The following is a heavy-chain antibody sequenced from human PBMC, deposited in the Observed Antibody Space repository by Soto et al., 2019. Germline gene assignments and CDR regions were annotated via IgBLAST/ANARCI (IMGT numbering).Heavy chain of an antibody. CDR3: AHSGHDILTGYYNAGVNWFDP. Sequence: QITLEESGPTLVKPTQTLTLTCTFSGFSLSTSGVGVGWIRQPPGKALEWLALIYWNDDKRYSPSLKSRLTITKDTSKNQVVLTMTNMDPVDTATYYCAHSGHDILTGYYNAGVNWFDPWGQGTLVTVSS. CDR2: IYWNDDK. D-gene: IGHD3-9*01. J-gene: IGHJ5*02. V-gene: IGHV2-5*01. CDR1: GFSLSTSGVG.